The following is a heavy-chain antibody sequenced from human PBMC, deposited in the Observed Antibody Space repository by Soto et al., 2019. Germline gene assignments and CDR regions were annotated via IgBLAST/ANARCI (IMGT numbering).Heavy chain of an antibody. Sequence: VQLVQSGAEVKKPGSSVKVSCKASGGTFSSYTISWVRQAPGQGLEWMGRIIPILGIANYAQKFQGRVTITADKSTSTAYMELSSLRSEDTAVYYCARGKGYSSGWYNWFDPWGQGTLVTVSS. J-gene: IGHJ5*02. CDR1: GGTFSSYT. CDR2: IIPILGIA. D-gene: IGHD6-19*01. V-gene: IGHV1-69*02. CDR3: ARGKGYSSGWYNWFDP.